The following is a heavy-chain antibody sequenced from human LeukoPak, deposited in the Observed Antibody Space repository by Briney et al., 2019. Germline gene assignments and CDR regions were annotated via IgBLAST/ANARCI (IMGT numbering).Heavy chain of an antibody. Sequence: SETLSLTCTVSGGSISSGDYYWSWIRQPPGKGLEWIGYIYYSGSTYYNPSLKGRVTISVDTSKNQFSLKLSSVTAADTAVYYCARAYCGGDCYSIGYFDYWGQGTLVTVSS. CDR1: GGSISSGDYY. J-gene: IGHJ4*02. V-gene: IGHV4-30-4*01. CDR3: ARAYCGGDCYSIGYFDY. CDR2: IYYSGST. D-gene: IGHD2-21*02.